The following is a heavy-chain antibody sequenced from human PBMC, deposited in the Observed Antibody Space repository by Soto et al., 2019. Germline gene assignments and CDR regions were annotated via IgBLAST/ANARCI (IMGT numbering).Heavy chain of an antibody. CDR3: ATYGQPLMDS. Sequence: EVQLLESGGGLVQPGGSLRLSCAASGFTFSSFAMKWVRQAPGKGLEWVSVIGSGGDGIHYADSVKGRFTISRDDSKNTVTLQMNGLRAEDTAVYYCATYGQPLMDSWGQGTLVTVSS. CDR2: IGSGGDGI. CDR1: GFTFSSFA. V-gene: IGHV3-23*01. D-gene: IGHD4-17*01. J-gene: IGHJ4*02.